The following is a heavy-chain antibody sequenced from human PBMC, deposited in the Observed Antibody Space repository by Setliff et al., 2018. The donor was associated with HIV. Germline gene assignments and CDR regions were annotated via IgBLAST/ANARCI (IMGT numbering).Heavy chain of an antibody. Sequence: LRLSCAASGFTFSSCWVTWVRQGPGKGLEWVANIKQDGSEKYYVDSVKGRFTISRDNAKNSLYLQMNSLRAEDTAVYYCTIEPVTFGGYFDYWGQGTLVTVSS. V-gene: IGHV3-7*03. CDR2: IKQDGSEK. D-gene: IGHD3-16*01. CDR1: GFTFSSCW. CDR3: TIEPVTFGGYFDY. J-gene: IGHJ4*02.